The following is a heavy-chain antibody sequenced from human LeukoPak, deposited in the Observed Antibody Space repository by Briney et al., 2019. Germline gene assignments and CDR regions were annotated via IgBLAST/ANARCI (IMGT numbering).Heavy chain of an antibody. CDR3: AKDRDGDFVVDY. CDR1: GFTFSSYA. D-gene: IGHD4-17*01. V-gene: IGHV3-23*01. CDR2: ISGSGGST. Sequence: PGRSLRLSCAASGFTFSSYAMSWVRQAPGKGLEWVSAISGSGGSTYYADSVKGRFTISRDNSKNTLYLQMNSLRAEDTAVYYCAKDRDGDFVVDYWGQGTLVTVSS. J-gene: IGHJ4*02.